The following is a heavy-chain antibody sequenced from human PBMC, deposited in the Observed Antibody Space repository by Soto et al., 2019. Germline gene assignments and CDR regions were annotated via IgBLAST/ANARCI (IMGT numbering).Heavy chain of an antibody. V-gene: IGHV3-7*05. Sequence: GGPLRLSCAASEFTISSYWMSWVRQAPGKGLEWVANIKQDGSEKYYVDSVKGRFTISRDNAKNSLYLQMNSLRAEDTAVYYCARDKAVALDAFDIWGQGTTVTVSS. CDR2: IKQDGSEK. J-gene: IGHJ3*02. CDR3: ARDKAVALDAFDI. D-gene: IGHD6-19*01. CDR1: EFTISSYW.